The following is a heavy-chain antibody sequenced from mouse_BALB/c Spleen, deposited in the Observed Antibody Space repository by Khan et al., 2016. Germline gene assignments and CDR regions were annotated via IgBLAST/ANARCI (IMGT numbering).Heavy chain of an antibody. Sequence: EVQLVESGGGLVQPKGSLKLSCAASGFTFNTYAMNWVRQAPGRGLEWVARIKSNTNNYATYYADSVKDRFTISRDDSQGMLYLQMNNWETEDTAMYSSVGYDYDYWGQGTSVTVSA. D-gene: IGHD2-4*01. CDR1: GFTFNTYA. J-gene: IGHJ4*01. CDR3: VGYDYDY. CDR2: IKSNTNNYAT. V-gene: IGHV10-1*02.